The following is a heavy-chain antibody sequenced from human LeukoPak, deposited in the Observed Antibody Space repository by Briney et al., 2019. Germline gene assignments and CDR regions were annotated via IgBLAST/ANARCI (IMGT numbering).Heavy chain of an antibody. D-gene: IGHD1-26*01. J-gene: IGHJ3*02. CDR2: IYYSGST. Sequence: SETLSLTCTVSGGSVSSGSYYWSWIRQPPGKGLEWIGYIYYSGSTNYNPSLKSRVTISVDTSKNQFSLKLSSVAAADTAVYYCARVGATYDALDIWGQGTMVTVSS. V-gene: IGHV4-61*01. CDR1: GGSVSSGSYY. CDR3: ARVGATYDALDI.